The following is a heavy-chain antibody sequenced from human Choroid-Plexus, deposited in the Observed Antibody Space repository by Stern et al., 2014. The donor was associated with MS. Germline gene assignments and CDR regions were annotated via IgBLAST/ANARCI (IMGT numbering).Heavy chain of an antibody. CDR3: ARDQRGITIFGVVTDYYYLGMDV. D-gene: IGHD3-3*01. Sequence: VQLEESGAEVKKPGASVKVSCKTSGYIFTGYYIHWVRQAPGQGLEWMAWINPNTGGTKYAQKFQGRVTMSRDTSISTAYVELSSLTSDDTAEYYCARDQRGITIFGVVTDYYYLGMDVWGQGTTVTVSS. CDR1: GYIFTGYY. J-gene: IGHJ6*02. CDR2: INPNTGGT. V-gene: IGHV1-2*02.